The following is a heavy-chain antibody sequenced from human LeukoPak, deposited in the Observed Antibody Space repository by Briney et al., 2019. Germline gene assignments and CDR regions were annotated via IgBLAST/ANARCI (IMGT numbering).Heavy chain of an antibody. CDR1: GFTFSSYN. J-gene: IGHJ4*02. V-gene: IGHV3-21*04. CDR2: ITSGSSYI. D-gene: IGHD3-22*01. CDR3: AKDGLTYYYDSSGLNFDY. Sequence: GGSLRLSCAASGFTFSSYNMNWVRQAPGQGLEWVSSITSGSSYIYYADSVKGRFTISRDNSKNTLYLQMNSLRAEDTAVYYCAKDGLTYYYDSSGLNFDYWGQGTLVTVSS.